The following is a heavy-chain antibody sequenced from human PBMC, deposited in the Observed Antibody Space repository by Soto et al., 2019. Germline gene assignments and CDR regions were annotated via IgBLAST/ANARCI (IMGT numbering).Heavy chain of an antibody. CDR1: GGTFNTYA. V-gene: IGHV1-69*19. CDR2: ISPMFGAA. J-gene: IGHJ4*02. Sequence: QVQLVQSGAEVKKPGSSVKVSCQSSGGTFNTYAMNWVRQAPGQGPEWMGDISPMFGAANYAPKFQGRVTITAADSTGPSSLPSGGAAPEDTALFFYAREAQVPPPAFVDWGQGTLVTVSS. CDR3: AREAQVPPPAFVD. D-gene: IGHD3-10*01.